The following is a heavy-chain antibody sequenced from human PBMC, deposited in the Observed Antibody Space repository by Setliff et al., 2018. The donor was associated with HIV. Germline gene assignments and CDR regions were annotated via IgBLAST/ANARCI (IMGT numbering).Heavy chain of an antibody. J-gene: IGHJ6*02. V-gene: IGHV4-34*01. Sequence: PSETLSLTCAVYGGSLDNYYWTWIRQPPGRGLEWIGEITDGGDAAYNSSLQSRLTISLDTSKKQFALKLHSMTAADTAVYYCARGSSCSSSSCYLYYYYYYGVDVWGPGTEVTVSS. CDR3: ARGSSCSSSSCYLYYYYYYGVDV. CDR2: ITDGGDA. CDR1: GGSLDNYY. D-gene: IGHD2-2*01.